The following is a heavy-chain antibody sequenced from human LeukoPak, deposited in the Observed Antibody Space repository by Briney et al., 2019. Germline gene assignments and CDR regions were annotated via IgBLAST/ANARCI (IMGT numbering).Heavy chain of an antibody. J-gene: IGHJ5*01. CDR3: AKDRPNYYESNGHYYRRDGDS. CDR2: TSSGGDYT. D-gene: IGHD3-22*01. CDR1: GFTLSIYA. Sequence: GGSLRLSCPASGFTLSIYAMSWVRQAPGKGLEWVSSTSSGGDYTYYAGSVKGRFTISRDNSKNTLYLQMNSLRAEDTATYYCAKDRPNYYESNGHYYRRDGDSWGQGTLVTVSS. V-gene: IGHV3-23*01.